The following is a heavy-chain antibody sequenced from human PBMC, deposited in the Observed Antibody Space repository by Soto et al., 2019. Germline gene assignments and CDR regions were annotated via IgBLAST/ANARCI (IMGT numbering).Heavy chain of an antibody. CDR2: ISYDGSNK. CDR3: ARDGDGSSWPFDY. J-gene: IGHJ4*02. V-gene: IGHV3-30-3*01. D-gene: IGHD6-13*01. Sequence: GGSLRLSCAASGFTFSSYAMHWVRQAPGKGLEWVAVISYDGSNKYYADSVKGRFTISRDNSKNTLYLQMNSLRAEDTAVYYCARDGDGSSWPFDYWGQGTLVTVSS. CDR1: GFTFSSYA.